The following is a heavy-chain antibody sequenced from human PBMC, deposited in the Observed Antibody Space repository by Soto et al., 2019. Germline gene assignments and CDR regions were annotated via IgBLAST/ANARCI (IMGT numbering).Heavy chain of an antibody. CDR1: GFTFSSYA. Sequence: GSLRLSCAASGFTFSSYAMHWVRQAPGKGLEWVAVISYDGSNKYYADSVKGRFTISRDNSKNTLYLQMNSLRAEDTAVYYCARSRSGYSYAFDIWGQGTMVTVSS. J-gene: IGHJ3*02. CDR3: ARSRSGYSYAFDI. D-gene: IGHD3-22*01. CDR2: ISYDGSNK. V-gene: IGHV3-30*04.